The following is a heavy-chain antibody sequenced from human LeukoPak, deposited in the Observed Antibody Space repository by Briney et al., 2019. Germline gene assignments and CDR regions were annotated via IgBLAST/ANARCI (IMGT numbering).Heavy chain of an antibody. V-gene: IGHV3-11*01. CDR2: ISSSGSTI. Sequence: GGSLRLSCAASGFTFSDNYMSWIRQAPGKGLEWVSYISSSGSTIYYADSVKGRFTISRDNAKNSLYLQMNSLRAEDTAVYYCARVDSSSWFAIDYWGQGTLVTVSS. J-gene: IGHJ4*02. CDR3: ARVDSSSWFAIDY. CDR1: GFTFSDNY. D-gene: IGHD6-13*01.